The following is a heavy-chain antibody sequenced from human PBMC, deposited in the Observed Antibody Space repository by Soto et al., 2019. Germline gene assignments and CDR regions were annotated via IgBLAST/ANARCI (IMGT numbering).Heavy chain of an antibody. J-gene: IGHJ4*02. V-gene: IGHV1-18*01. D-gene: IGHD3-10*01. CDR1: GYTFTSYG. CDR3: ARHYGSGSYLGSYFDY. Sequence: ASVKVSFKASGYTFTSYGISWLRQAPGQGLEWMGWISAYNGNTNYAQKLQGRVTMTTDTSTSTAYMELRSLRSDDTAVYYCARHYGSGSYLGSYFDYWGQGTLVTVSS. CDR2: ISAYNGNT.